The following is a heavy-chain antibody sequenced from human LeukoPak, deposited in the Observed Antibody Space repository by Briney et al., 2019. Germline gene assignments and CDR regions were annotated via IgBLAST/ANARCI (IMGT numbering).Heavy chain of an antibody. J-gene: IGHJ4*02. CDR2: SYHRGST. V-gene: IGHV4-59*01. D-gene: IGHD1-1*01. CDR3: VRDRELGY. Sequence: TSETLSLTCTVSGDSISSYYWSWIRQPPGKGLEWIGWSYHRGSTSYNPSLKSRVAISVDTSKNQFSLKLCSVTAADTAVFYCVRDRELGYWGQGTLVTVSS. CDR1: GDSISSYY.